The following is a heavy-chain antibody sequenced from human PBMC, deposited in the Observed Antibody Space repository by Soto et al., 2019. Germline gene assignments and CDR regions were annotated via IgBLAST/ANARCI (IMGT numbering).Heavy chain of an antibody. CDR1: GFTFSSYE. V-gene: IGHV3-48*03. D-gene: IGHD2-21*01. Sequence: GGSLRLSCAASGFTFSSYEFNWVRQAPGKGLEWISYIGTSETNTYYAGSVKGRFTVSRDNAKNSVYLQMNSLRAEGTAIYYCAREELNCGGDCFAFWGQGALVTVSS. CDR3: AREELNCGGDCFAF. CDR2: IGTSETNT. J-gene: IGHJ4*02.